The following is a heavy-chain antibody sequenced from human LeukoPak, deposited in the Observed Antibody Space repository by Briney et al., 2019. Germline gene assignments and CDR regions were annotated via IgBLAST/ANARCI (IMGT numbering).Heavy chain of an antibody. D-gene: IGHD3-22*01. Sequence: GGSLRLSCAASGFTVSSNYMSWVRQAPGKGLEWVSVIYSGGGTYYADSVKGRFTISRDNSKNTLYLQMNSLRAEDTAVYYCARGEYYYDSSGYYSYYFDYWGQGTLVTVSS. J-gene: IGHJ4*02. CDR2: IYSGGGT. CDR3: ARGEYYYDSSGYYSYYFDY. V-gene: IGHV3-53*01. CDR1: GFTVSSNY.